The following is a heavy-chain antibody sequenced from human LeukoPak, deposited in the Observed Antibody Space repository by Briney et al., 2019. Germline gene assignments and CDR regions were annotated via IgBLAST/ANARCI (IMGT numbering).Heavy chain of an antibody. Sequence: ASVTVSCKASGYTFTTYAMNWVRQAPGQGLEWMGWINTNTGNPTSAQGFTGRFVFSLDTSVSTAYLQISSLKAEDTAVYYCARDQRGGATGFDYWGQGTLVTVSS. J-gene: IGHJ4*02. CDR1: GYTFTTYA. CDR3: ARDQRGGATGFDY. V-gene: IGHV7-4-1*02. D-gene: IGHD6-13*01. CDR2: INTNTGNP.